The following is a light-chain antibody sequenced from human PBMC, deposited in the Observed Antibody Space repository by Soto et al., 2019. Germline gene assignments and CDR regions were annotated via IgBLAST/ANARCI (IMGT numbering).Light chain of an antibody. J-gene: IGKJ4*01. CDR3: QQYASSPLT. CDR2: GAS. V-gene: IGKV3-20*01. Sequence: EIVLTKSPGTLTLSPGERATLSCRASQSVGRNYLAWYQQKPGQAPRLLIYGASSRATGIPDRFSGSGSGTDFTLTLSRLEPEDFAVYYCQQYASSPLTFGGGTKVEIK. CDR1: QSVGRNY.